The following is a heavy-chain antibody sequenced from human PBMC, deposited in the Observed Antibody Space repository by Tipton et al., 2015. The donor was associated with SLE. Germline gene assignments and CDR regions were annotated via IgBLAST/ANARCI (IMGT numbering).Heavy chain of an antibody. CDR3: AKDRGYSGYGYFDY. CDR1: GFTFGGYG. J-gene: IGHJ4*02. CDR2: IWYDGSNK. D-gene: IGHD5-12*01. V-gene: IGHV3-33*06. Sequence: SLRLSCAASGFTFGGYGMHWVRQAPGKGLEWVAVIWYDGSNKYYADSVKGRFTISRDNSKNTLYLQMNSLRAEDTAVYYCAKDRGYSGYGYFDYWGQGTLVTVSS.